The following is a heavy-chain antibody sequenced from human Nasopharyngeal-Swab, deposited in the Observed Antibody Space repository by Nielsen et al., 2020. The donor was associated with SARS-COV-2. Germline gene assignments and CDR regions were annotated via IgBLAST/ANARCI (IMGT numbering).Heavy chain of an antibody. CDR3: ASTTSGELSPNY. CDR2: IYYSGST. J-gene: IGHJ4*02. Sequence: SETLSLTCTVSGGSISSGGYYWSWIRQHPGKGLEWIGYIYYSGSTYYNPSLKSRVTISVDTSKNQFSLKLSSVTAADTAVYYCASTTSGELSPNYWGQGTLVTVSS. CDR1: GGSISSGGYY. D-gene: IGHD3-10*01. V-gene: IGHV4-31*03.